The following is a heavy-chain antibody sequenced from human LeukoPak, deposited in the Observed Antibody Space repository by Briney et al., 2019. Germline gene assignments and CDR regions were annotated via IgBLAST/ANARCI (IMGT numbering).Heavy chain of an antibody. CDR2: INPNSGGT. Sequence: GASVKVSCKASGYTFTGYYMHWVRQAPGQGLEWMGWINPNSGGTNYAQKFQGRVTMTRDTSISTAYMELSRLRSDDTAVYYCARVAVPSYYDSSGYLTYFDYWGQGTLVTVSS. CDR1: GYTFTGYY. D-gene: IGHD3-22*01. J-gene: IGHJ4*02. V-gene: IGHV1-2*02. CDR3: ARVAVPSYYDSSGYLTYFDY.